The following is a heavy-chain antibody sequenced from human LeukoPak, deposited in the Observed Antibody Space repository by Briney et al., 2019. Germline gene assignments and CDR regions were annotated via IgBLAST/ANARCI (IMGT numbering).Heavy chain of an antibody. CDR3: ARVSDYGDYHNWFDP. CDR1: GGSFSGYY. D-gene: IGHD4-17*01. V-gene: IGHV4-34*01. CDR2: INHSGST. J-gene: IGHJ5*02. Sequence: PSETLSLTCAVYGGSFSGYYWSWIRQPPGKGLEWIGEINHSGSTNYNPSLKSRVTISVDTSKNQFSLKLSSVTAADTAVCYCARVSDYGDYHNWFDPWGQGTLVTVSS.